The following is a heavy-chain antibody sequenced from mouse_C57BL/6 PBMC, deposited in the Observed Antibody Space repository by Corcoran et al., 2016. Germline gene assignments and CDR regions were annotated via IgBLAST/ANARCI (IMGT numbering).Heavy chain of an antibody. J-gene: IGHJ3*01. Sequence: QVQLQQSGPELVKPGASVKISCKASGYSFTSYYIHWVKQRPGQGLEWIGWIYPGSGNTKYNEKFKGKATLTADTSSSTAYMQLSSLTSEDSAVYYCARWGTTVPFAYWGQGTLVTVSA. D-gene: IGHD1-1*01. CDR3: ARWGTTVPFAY. CDR1: GYSFTSYY. CDR2: IYPGSGNT. V-gene: IGHV1-66*01.